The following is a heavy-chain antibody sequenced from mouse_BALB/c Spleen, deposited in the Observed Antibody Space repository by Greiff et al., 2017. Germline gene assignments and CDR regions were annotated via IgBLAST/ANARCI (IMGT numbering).Heavy chain of an antibody. D-gene: IGHD4-1*01. CDR1: GFTFTDYY. V-gene: IGHV7-3*02. CDR3: ARDRTGTSWFAY. CDR2: IRNKANGYTT. J-gene: IGHJ3*01. Sequence: VQLQQSGGGLVQPGGSLRLSCATSGFTFTDYYMSWVRQPPGKALEWLGFIRNKANGYTTEYSASVKGRFTISRDNSQSILYLQMNTLRAEDSATYYCARDRTGTSWFAYWGQGTLVTVSA.